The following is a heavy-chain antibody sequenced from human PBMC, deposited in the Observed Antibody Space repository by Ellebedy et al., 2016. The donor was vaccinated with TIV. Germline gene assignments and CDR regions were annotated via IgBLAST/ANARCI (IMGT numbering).Heavy chain of an antibody. CDR1: GGSISSGGAY. CDR3: ARDARNGAVSGPFDY. V-gene: IGHV4-39*06. D-gene: IGHD6-19*01. Sequence: MPSETLSLTCTVSGGSISSGGAYWGLFRQPPGKGLEGIGSMYYSGTTYYKPSLKSRVTISVDTSKNQFALKLSSVTAADTALYYCARDARNGAVSGPFDYWGQGTLVTVSS. J-gene: IGHJ4*02. CDR2: MYYSGTT.